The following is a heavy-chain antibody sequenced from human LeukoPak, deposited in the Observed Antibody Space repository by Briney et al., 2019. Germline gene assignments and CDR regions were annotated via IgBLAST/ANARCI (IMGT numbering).Heavy chain of an antibody. CDR1: GFTFSDYY. V-gene: IGHV3-11*04. J-gene: IGHJ4*02. Sequence: GGSLRLSCAASGFTFSDYYMSWIRQAPGKGLEWVSYISSSGSTIYYADSVKGRFTISRDNAKNSLYLQMNSLRAEDTAVYYCARDPNDIVVVPAATHSGYWGQGTLVTVSS. CDR2: ISSSGSTI. CDR3: ARDPNDIVVVPAATHSGY. D-gene: IGHD2-2*01.